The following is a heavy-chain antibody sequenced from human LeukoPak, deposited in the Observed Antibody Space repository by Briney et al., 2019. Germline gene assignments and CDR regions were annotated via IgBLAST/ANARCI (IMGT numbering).Heavy chain of an antibody. J-gene: IGHJ4*02. CDR3: ARASYYYGSGGPNPFDY. Sequence: SETLSLTCTVSGGSISSSSYYWGWIRQPPGKGLERIGSIYYSGSTYYNPSLKSRVTISVDTSKNQFSLKLSSVPAADTAVYYCARASYYYGSGGPNPFDYWGQGTLVTVSS. D-gene: IGHD3-10*01. V-gene: IGHV4-39*07. CDR2: IYYSGST. CDR1: GGSISSSSYY.